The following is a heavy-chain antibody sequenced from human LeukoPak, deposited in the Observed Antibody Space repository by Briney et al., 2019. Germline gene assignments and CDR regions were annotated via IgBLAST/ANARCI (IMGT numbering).Heavy chain of an antibody. D-gene: IGHD1-7*01. CDR3: ARDHWNYHAFDY. CDR1: GFLVSDNY. Sequence: PGESLRLSCAASGFLVSDNYMHWLRQAPGKGLEWVSVLYTGGSTYYADSGKGRFTISRDNSKNTLYLQMNSLRVEDTAVYYCARDHWNYHAFDYWGQGTLVTVSS. V-gene: IGHV3-53*01. J-gene: IGHJ4*02. CDR2: LYTGGST.